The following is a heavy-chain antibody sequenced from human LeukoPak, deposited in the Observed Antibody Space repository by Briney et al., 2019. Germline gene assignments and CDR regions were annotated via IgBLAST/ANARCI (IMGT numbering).Heavy chain of an antibody. CDR2: IHYSGST. D-gene: IGHD5-12*01. J-gene: IGHJ4*02. V-gene: IGHV4-59*01. CDR3: ARESVVVATIFDH. Sequence: PSETLSLTCTVSGGSISSYYWSWIRQPPGKGLEWIGYIHYSGSTNYNPSLKSRVTISVDTSKNQFSLKVSSVTAADTAVYYCARESVVVATIFDHWGQGTLVTVSS. CDR1: GGSISSYY.